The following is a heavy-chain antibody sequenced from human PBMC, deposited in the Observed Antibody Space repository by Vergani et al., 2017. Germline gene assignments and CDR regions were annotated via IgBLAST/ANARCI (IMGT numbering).Heavy chain of an antibody. V-gene: IGHV3-15*01. CDR3: ARESGSYYFAPFGY. CDR1: GFTVSSNY. J-gene: IGHJ4*02. Sequence: EVQVVETGGGLVQPGGSLRLSCAASGFTVSSNYMSWVRQGPGKGLEWVGRIKSQIDGRTTDYAAPVKGRFTISRDNAKNSLYLQMNSLRAEDTAVYYCARESGSYYFAPFGYWGQGTLVTVSS. D-gene: IGHD1-26*01. CDR2: IKSQIDGRTT.